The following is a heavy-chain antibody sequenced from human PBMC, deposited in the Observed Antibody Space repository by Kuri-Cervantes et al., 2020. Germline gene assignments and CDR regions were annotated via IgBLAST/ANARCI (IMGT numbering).Heavy chain of an antibody. D-gene: IGHD5-12*01. CDR2: IYYSGST. Sequence: SETLSLTCAVSGGSISSSSWWSWIRQPPGKRLEWIAYIYYSGSTYYNPSLKSRVTMSVDTSKSQFSLKLSSVTAVDTAVYYCARFSGYASDWGQGTLVTVSS. CDR3: ARFSGYASD. J-gene: IGHJ4*02. CDR1: GGSISSSSW. V-gene: IGHV4-28*01.